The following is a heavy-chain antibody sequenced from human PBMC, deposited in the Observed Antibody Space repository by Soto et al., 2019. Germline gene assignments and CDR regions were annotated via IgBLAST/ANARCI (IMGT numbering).Heavy chain of an antibody. J-gene: IGHJ6*02. D-gene: IGHD6-13*01. V-gene: IGHV1-69*01. CDR3: ARGGGQLVPKSYYYYGMDV. CDR1: GGTFSSYA. CDR2: IIPIFGTA. Sequence: QVQLVQSGAEVKKPGSSVKVSCKASGGTFSSYAISWVRQAPGQGLEWMGGIIPIFGTANYAQKFQGRVTITADESTSTAYRALSSLRSEDTAVDYCARGGGQLVPKSYYYYGMDVWGQGTTVTVSS.